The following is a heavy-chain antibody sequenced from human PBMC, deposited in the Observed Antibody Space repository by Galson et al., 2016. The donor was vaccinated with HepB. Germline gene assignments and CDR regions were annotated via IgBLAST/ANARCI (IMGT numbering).Heavy chain of an antibody. CDR1: GASISNNTW. CDR2: IYRSGRT. Sequence: SETLSLTCAVSGASISNNTWWSWVRQPPGQGLEWIGEIYRSGRTNYTPSLKRRVTMSVDKSRNQFSLRLTSVTAADTAVYFCTRGQERQDGYDYRGQGTLVTVSA. V-gene: IGHV4-4*02. CDR3: TRGQERQDGYDY. D-gene: IGHD1-26*01. J-gene: IGHJ4*02.